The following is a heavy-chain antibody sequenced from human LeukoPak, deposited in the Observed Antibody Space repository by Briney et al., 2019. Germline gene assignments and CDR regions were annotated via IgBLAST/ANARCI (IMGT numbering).Heavy chain of an antibody. J-gene: IGHJ6*03. V-gene: IGHV3-21*04. CDR1: GFIFSSYS. CDR2: IRSSINYI. CDR3: ARVSRYCSGGSCYSGIYYYYMDV. Sequence: GGSLTLSCAASGFIFSSYSMNWVRQAPGKGLEWVSSIRSSINYIYYADSVKGRFNISRDNPKNSLYLQMNSLRAEDTAVYYCARVSRYCSGGSCYSGIYYYYMDVWGKGTTVTISS. D-gene: IGHD2-15*01.